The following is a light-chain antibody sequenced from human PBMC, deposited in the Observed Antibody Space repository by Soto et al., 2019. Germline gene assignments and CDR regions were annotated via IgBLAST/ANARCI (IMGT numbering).Light chain of an antibody. CDR2: DVS. CDR1: NSDVGGYNY. J-gene: IGLJ1*01. V-gene: IGLV2-14*01. CDR3: SSYTNRNTYV. Sequence: QSALTQPASVSGSLGQSITISCTGTNSDVGGYNYVSWYQQHPGKAPKLMIYDVSNRPSGVSDRFSGSKSGNTASLTISGLQVEDEADYYCSSYTNRNTYVFGTGIKLTVL.